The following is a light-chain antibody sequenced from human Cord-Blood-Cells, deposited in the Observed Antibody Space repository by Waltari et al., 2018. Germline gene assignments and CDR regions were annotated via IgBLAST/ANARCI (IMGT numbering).Light chain of an antibody. CDR3: QQRSDWLT. V-gene: IGKV3-11*01. Sequence: EIVLTQSPAPLPLLLGERATPSSRASQSVSSYLAWYQQNPGKAPRPRIYDASNRATGIPARFSGSGAETDFTLCSSSLGPKDLAVDYCQQRSDWLTFGGGTKVEIK. CDR2: DAS. J-gene: IGKJ4*01. CDR1: QSVSSY.